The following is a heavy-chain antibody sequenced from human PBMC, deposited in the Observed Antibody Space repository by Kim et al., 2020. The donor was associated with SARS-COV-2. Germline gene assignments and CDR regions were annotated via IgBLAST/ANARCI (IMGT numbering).Heavy chain of an antibody. J-gene: IGHJ4*02. D-gene: IGHD3-16*01. Sequence: GGSLRLSCAASGFTFSGYTMSWVRQAPGKGLEWVSAISASGADTNYADSVRGRLTISRDNSNHTLYLQINLLRAEDTALYYCSQGRGAYYFDYWGQGTPV. CDR1: GFTFSGYT. CDR3: SQGRGAYYFDY. V-gene: IGHV3-23*01. CDR2: ISASGADT.